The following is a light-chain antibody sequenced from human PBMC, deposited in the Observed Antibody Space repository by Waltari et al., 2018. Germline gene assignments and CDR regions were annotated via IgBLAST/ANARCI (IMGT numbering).Light chain of an antibody. CDR1: KSLVSSDGNTI. CDR3: MQGTHWALT. V-gene: IGKV2-30*01. J-gene: IGKJ1*01. Sequence: DVVLTQSPLSLPVALGQQASISCRSSKSLVSSDGNTILNWFEQRQGQSPRRLIYRVFNRDSVVPDRFRGSGSGPVFTLKISRVEAEYVGVYYCMQGTHWALTFGQGTKVEIK. CDR2: RVF.